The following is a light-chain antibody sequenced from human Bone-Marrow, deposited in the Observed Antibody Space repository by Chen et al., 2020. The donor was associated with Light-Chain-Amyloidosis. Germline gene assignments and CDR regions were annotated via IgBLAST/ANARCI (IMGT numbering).Light chain of an antibody. CDR2: LSS. CDR3: QQSYTKTRT. V-gene: IGKV1-39*01. Sequence: DIQMTQSPSSLSASVGDRVSITCRASQSITTYLNWYQQKPGKAPSLLIYLSSSLQSGVPARFSGSGSGTEFTLTITSLQPEDFATYYCQQSYTKTRTFGQGTKLEIK. CDR1: QSITTY. J-gene: IGKJ2*02.